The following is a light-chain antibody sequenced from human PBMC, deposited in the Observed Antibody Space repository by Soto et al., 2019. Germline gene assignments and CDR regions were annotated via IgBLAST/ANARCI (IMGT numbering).Light chain of an antibody. V-gene: IGKV3-11*01. CDR1: QSISSF. J-gene: IGKJ4*01. CDR3: QQRVTWPPLT. Sequence: EILLTQSPATLSLSPGERATLSCRASQSISSFLVWYQQKPGQAPRLLIYDASSRATGIPARFSGSGSGTDFTLTISSREPEDFAIYYCQQRVTWPPLTFGGGTKVEI. CDR2: DAS.